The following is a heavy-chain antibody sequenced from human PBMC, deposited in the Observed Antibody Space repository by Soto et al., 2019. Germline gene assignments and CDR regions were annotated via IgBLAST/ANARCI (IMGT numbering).Heavy chain of an antibody. CDR2: IIPILGIA. V-gene: IGHV1-69*02. D-gene: IGHD3-16*02. CDR3: AKYLEVRGVIVN. Sequence: QVQLVQSGAEVKKPGSSVKVSCKASGGTFSSYTISWVRQAPGQGLEWMGRIIPILGIANYAQKFQGRVTITADKSTSTAYMELSSMRSEVTAVYYCAKYLEVRGVIVNWGQETLVTVSS. J-gene: IGHJ4*02. CDR1: GGTFSSYT.